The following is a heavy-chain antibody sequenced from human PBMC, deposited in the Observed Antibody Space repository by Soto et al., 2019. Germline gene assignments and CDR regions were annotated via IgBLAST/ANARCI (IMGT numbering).Heavy chain of an antibody. J-gene: IGHJ4*02. D-gene: IGHD2-2*01. Sequence: EVQLVESGGGLVQPGGSLRLSCAVSGFTFSSFWMHWVRQAPGEGLVWVSRINTDGSSTSYADSVKGRFTISRDNAKNTLYLQTNSLRVEDTAMYYCAKRVVDTSRLSYWGQGTLVTVSS. V-gene: IGHV3-74*01. CDR2: INTDGSST. CDR3: AKRVVDTSRLSY. CDR1: GFTFSSFW.